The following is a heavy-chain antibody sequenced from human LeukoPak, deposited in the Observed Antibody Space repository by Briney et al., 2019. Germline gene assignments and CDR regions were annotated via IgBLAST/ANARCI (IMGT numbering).Heavy chain of an antibody. V-gene: IGHV3-21*01. CDR1: GCTFSSYS. CDR2: ISSSSTYI. J-gene: IGHJ4*02. CDR3: ARGDGDFDY. D-gene: IGHD2-21*01. Sequence: GRSLRLSCAASGCTFSSYSMNWVRQAPGKGLEWVSSISSSSTYIYYADSVKGRFTVSRDNAKNSLYLQMNSLGAEDTAVYYCARGDGDFDYWGQGTLVTVSS.